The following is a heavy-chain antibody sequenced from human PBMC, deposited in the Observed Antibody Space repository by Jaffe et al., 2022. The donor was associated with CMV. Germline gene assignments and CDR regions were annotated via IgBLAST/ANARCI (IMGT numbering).Heavy chain of an antibody. CDR3: ARDRHSGSYYGGGSPKNWFDP. CDR2: ISSSSSYI. J-gene: IGHJ5*02. V-gene: IGHV3-21*01. CDR1: GFTFSSYS. Sequence: EVQLVESGGGLVKPGGSLRLSCAASGFTFSSYSMNWVRQAPGKGLEWVSSISSSSSYIYYADSVKGRFTISRDNAKNSLYLQMNSLRAEDTAVYYCARDRHSGSYYGGGSPKNWFDPWGQGTLVTVSS. D-gene: IGHD1-26*01.